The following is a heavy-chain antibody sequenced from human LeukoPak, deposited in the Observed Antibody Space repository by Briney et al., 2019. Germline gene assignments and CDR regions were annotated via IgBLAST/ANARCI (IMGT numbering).Heavy chain of an antibody. V-gene: IGHV3-74*01. CDR1: GFTFSSYW. CDR3: AIESRQGYFDY. CDR2: INSDGSST. Sequence: GGSLRLSCAASGFTFSSYWMHWVRQAPGKGLVWVSRINSDGSSTSYADSVKGRFTISRDNAKNTLYLQMNSLRAEDTAVYYCAIESRQGYFDYWGQGTLVTVSS. J-gene: IGHJ4*02.